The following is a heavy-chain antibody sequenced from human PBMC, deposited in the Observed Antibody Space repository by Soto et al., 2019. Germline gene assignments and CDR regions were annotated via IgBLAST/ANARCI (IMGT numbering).Heavy chain of an antibody. V-gene: IGHV4-30-4*01. J-gene: IGHJ6*03. CDR2: INYSGST. Sequence: SETLSLTCTVSGGSISSGDYYWSWIRQPPGKGLEWIGYINYSGSTNYNPSLKSRVTISVDTSKNQFSLKLSSVTAADTAVYYCARGYYGDYEHIYYYYYYMDVWGKGTTVTVSS. CDR1: GGSISSGDYY. D-gene: IGHD4-17*01. CDR3: ARGYYGDYEHIYYYYYYMDV.